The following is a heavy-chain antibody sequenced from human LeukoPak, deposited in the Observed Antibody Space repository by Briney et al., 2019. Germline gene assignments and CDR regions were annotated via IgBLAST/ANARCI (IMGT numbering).Heavy chain of an antibody. CDR1: GYTFSDYA. CDR3: GSPLQRGSWTQRALDY. CDR2: IDAGNGDT. Sequence: ASVKVSCKASGYTFSDYAMHWVRQAPGQRFEWMGRIDAGNGDTRYSQKFQGRVTITRDTSASTAYIELRSLRSEDTAMYYCGSPLQRGSWTQRALDYWGQGTLVTVSS. J-gene: IGHJ4*02. V-gene: IGHV1-3*01. D-gene: IGHD3-10*01.